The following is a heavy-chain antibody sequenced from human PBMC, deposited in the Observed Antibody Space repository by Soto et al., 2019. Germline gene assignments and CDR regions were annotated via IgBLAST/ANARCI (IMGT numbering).Heavy chain of an antibody. CDR2: IYHSWST. CDR3: ARVRSDHYYFDY. D-gene: IGHD6-19*01. V-gene: IGHV4-4*02. J-gene: IGHJ4*02. CDR1: GGSISSSNW. Sequence: QVQLQESGPGLVKPSGTLSLTCAVSGGSISSSNWWSWVRQPPGKGLEWIGEIYHSWSTNYNPSLMSRVTISVDKPKTQFSPKLSAVTPADTAVYYCARVRSDHYYFDYWGQGNLVTVSS.